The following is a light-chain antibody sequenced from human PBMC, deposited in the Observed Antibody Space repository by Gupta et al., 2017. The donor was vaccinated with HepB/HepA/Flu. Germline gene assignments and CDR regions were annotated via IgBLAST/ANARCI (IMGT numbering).Light chain of an antibody. J-gene: IGKJ3*01. CDR3: QHYNNWPPFT. CDR2: DAS. CDR1: QSVSSN. Sequence: EIVMTQSPATLSVSPGERATLSCRASQSVSSNLAWYQQKPGQAPRLLIYDASTRATGIPARFSGSRSGTEFTLTISSLQSEDFAVYYCQHYNNWPPFTFGPGTKVDIK. V-gene: IGKV3-15*01.